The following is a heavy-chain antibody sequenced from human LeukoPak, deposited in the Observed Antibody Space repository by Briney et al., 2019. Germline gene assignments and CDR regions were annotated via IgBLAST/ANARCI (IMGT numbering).Heavy chain of an antibody. Sequence: GGSLRLSCAASGFTFSSYGMHWVRQAPGKGLEWVSVIYSGGATYYADSVKGRFTISRDNSKNTLYLQMNSLRAEDTAVYYCAREKNDIVLTSYYFDYWGQGTLVTVSS. J-gene: IGHJ4*02. CDR1: GFTFSSYG. V-gene: IGHV3-53*01. D-gene: IGHD5-12*01. CDR3: AREKNDIVLTSYYFDY. CDR2: IYSGGAT.